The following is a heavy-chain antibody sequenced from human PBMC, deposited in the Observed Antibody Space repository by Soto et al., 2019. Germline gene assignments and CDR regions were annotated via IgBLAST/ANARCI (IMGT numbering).Heavy chain of an antibody. D-gene: IGHD2-15*01. CDR3: ASEYCSGGRCYYYGMDV. CDR1: GFTFSTYG. CDR2: IWYDGSNK. J-gene: IGHJ6*02. Sequence: QVQLVESGGGVVQPGRSLRLSCAASGFTFSTYGMHWVRQAPDKGLEWVAVIWYDGSNKYYADSVKGRFTISRDNSKNTLYLQMQRLRAEDTAVYYCASEYCSGGRCYYYGMDVWGQGTTVTVSS. V-gene: IGHV3-33*01.